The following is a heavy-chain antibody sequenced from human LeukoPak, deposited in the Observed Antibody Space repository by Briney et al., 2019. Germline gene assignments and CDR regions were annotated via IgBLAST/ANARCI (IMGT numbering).Heavy chain of an antibody. CDR3: ARFRYCGGDCYPYYYGMDV. J-gene: IGHJ6*02. CDR2: IYPGDSDT. V-gene: IGHV5-51*01. D-gene: IGHD2-21*02. Sequence: GESLKISCKGSGYSFANYWIGWVRQMPGKGLEWMGIIYPGDSDTRYSPSFQGQVAISADKSISTAYLQWSSLKASDTAMYYCARFRYCGGDCYPYYYGMDVWGQGTTVTVSS. CDR1: GYSFANYW.